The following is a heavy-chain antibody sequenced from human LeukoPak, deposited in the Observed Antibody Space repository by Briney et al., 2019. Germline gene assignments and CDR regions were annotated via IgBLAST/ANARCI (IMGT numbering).Heavy chain of an antibody. CDR3: ARGRGGTVVRGYLDY. V-gene: IGHV1-8*01. CDR2: MNSNSGNT. D-gene: IGHD3-10*01. CDR1: GYTFTNYD. J-gene: IGHJ4*02. Sequence: ASVKVSCKASGYTFTNYDIMWVRQATGQGPEWMGWMNSNSGNTGSAQKFQGRVTMTRDTSINTAYMELHSLTSEGTAVYYCARGRGGTVVRGYLDYWGQGTLVTVSS.